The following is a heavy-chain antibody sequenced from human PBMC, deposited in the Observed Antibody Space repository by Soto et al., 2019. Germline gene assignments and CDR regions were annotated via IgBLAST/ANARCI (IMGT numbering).Heavy chain of an antibody. D-gene: IGHD6-19*01. J-gene: IGHJ4*02. V-gene: IGHV4-39*02. CDR3: ARPARQDAVAGDY. CDR1: CGSISSSSYY. Sequence: LQLQESGPGLVKPSETLSLTCTVSCGSISSSSYYWGWIRQPPGKGLEWIRMMYYRGNTHYNPDLKSRVTMSVDTYKNHLSLKVSSVTAADTAVYYCARPARQDAVAGDYWGQGTPVTVSS. CDR2: MYYRGNT.